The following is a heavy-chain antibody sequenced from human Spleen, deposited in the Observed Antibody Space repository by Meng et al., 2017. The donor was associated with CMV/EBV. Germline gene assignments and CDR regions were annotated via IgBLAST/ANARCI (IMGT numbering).Heavy chain of an antibody. V-gene: IGHV3-33*01. CDR3: ARAPLEYYDFWSGYPPDY. Sequence: IWYDGTNKCYADSMKGRFAISRDNSKNALYLQMNSLGAEDTDVYYCARAPLEYYDFWSGYPPDYWGQGALVTVSS. CDR2: IWYDGTNK. J-gene: IGHJ4*02. D-gene: IGHD3-3*01.